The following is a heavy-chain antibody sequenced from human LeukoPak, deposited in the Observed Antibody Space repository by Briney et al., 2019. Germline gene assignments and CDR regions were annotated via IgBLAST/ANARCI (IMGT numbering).Heavy chain of an antibody. J-gene: IGHJ4*02. V-gene: IGHV3-74*01. D-gene: IGHD5-18*01. CDR1: GFTFSYFW. CDR2: INTDGSYS. Sequence: GGSLRLSCAASGFTFSYFWMHWFRQTPGKGLVWVSCINTDGSYSTYADSVKGRFTISRDNVRNTLYLRMNSLRAEDTAVYYCAKTRGYSYGYREDYFDYWGQGTLVTVSS. CDR3: AKTRGYSYGYREDYFDY.